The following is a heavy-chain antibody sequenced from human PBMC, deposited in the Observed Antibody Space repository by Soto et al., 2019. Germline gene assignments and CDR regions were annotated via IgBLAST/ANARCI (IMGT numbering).Heavy chain of an antibody. CDR2: ISAYNGNT. J-gene: IGHJ6*02. D-gene: IGHD7-27*01. Sequence: VASVKVSCKASGYTFTSYGISWVRQAPGQGLEWMGWISAYNGNTNYAQKLQGRVTMTTDTSTSTAYMELRSLRSDDTAVYYCAREPGAPTYYYYYGMDVWGQGTTVTVSS. CDR3: AREPGAPTYYYYYGMDV. V-gene: IGHV1-18*01. CDR1: GYTFTSYG.